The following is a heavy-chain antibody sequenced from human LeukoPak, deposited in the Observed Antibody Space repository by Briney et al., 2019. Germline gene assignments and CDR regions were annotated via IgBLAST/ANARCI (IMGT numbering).Heavy chain of an antibody. Sequence: GGSLRLSCAASGFSFDDYSMHWVRQAPGKGLEWVSLITWDGGSTYYADSVKGRFTISRDNSKNSLYLQMHSLRAEDSALYYCAKARGGGRDLFDYWGQGTLVTVSS. CDR3: AKARGGGRDLFDY. D-gene: IGHD6-25*01. J-gene: IGHJ4*02. CDR1: GFSFDDYS. CDR2: ITWDGGST. V-gene: IGHV3-43D*03.